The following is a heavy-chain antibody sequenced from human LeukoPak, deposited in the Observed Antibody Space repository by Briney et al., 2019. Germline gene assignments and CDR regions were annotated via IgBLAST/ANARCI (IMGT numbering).Heavy chain of an antibody. J-gene: IGHJ6*03. Sequence: GGSLRLSCAASGFTFSSYAMHWVHQAPGKGLQWVAIISYEGSNKYYADSVKGRFTISRDNSKNTLYLQMNSLRADDTAVYYCARGADYYYYHMDVWGQGTTVTVPS. CDR2: ISYEGSNK. V-gene: IGHV3-30*01. CDR3: ARGADYYYYHMDV. CDR1: GFTFSSYA.